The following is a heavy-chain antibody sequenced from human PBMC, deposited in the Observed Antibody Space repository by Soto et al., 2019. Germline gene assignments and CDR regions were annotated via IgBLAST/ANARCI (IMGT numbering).Heavy chain of an antibody. CDR2: ISSSSSYI. V-gene: IGHV3-21*01. D-gene: IGHD5-18*01. J-gene: IGHJ4*02. CDR1: GFTFSSYS. CDR3: ATISSVAMADFDY. Sequence: GGSLRLSCAASGFTFSSYSMNWVRQAPGKGLEWVSSISSSSSYIYYADSVKGRFTISRDNAKNSLYLQMNSLRAEDTAVYYCATISSVAMADFDYWGQGTLVTVSS.